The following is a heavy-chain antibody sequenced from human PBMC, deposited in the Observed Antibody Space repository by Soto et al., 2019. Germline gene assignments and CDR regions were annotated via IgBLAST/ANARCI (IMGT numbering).Heavy chain of an antibody. CDR3: ARAPLWFGESYPYNQYYFDY. D-gene: IGHD3-10*01. Sequence: QVQLQESGPGLVKPSQTLSLTCTVSGGSISSGGYYWSWIRQHPGKGLEWIGYIYYSGSTYYNPSLKSRVTISVDTSKNQSSLKLSSVTAADTAVYYCARAPLWFGESYPYNQYYFDYWGQGTLVTVSS. V-gene: IGHV4-31*03. J-gene: IGHJ4*02. CDR1: GGSISSGGYY. CDR2: IYYSGST.